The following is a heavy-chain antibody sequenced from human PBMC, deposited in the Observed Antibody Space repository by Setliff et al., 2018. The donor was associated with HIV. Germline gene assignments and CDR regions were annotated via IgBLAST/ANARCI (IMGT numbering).Heavy chain of an antibody. J-gene: IGHJ5*02. CDR3: ARDFGGYCSSMSCPGLFDP. CDR2: IIPISGTA. CDR1: GGAFISHT. Sequence: SVKVSCKASGGAFISHTFTWVRQAPGQGLEWMGGIIPISGTANYAQKFQGRVTITTDESTSTAYMELSGLRSEDTAVYYCARDFGGYCSSMSCPGLFDPWGQGTLVTVSS. D-gene: IGHD2-2*01. V-gene: IGHV1-69*05.